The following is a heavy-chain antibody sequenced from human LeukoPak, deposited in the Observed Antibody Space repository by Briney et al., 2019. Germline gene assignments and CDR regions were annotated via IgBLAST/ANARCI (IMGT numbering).Heavy chain of an antibody. J-gene: IGHJ4*02. V-gene: IGHV4-30-4*01. CDR1: GGSISSGDYY. CDR3: ARVRTPAVLFDY. D-gene: IGHD2-2*01. CDR2: IYYSGST. Sequence: SETLSLTCTVSGGSISSGDYYWSWIRQPPGKGLEWIGYIYYSGSTYYNPSLKSRVTISVDTSKNQFSLKLSSVTAADTAVYYCARVRTPAVLFDYWGQGTLVTVYS.